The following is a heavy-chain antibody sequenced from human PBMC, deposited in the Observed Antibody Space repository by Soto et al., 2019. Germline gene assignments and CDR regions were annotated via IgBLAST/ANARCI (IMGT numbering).Heavy chain of an antibody. CDR3: SRSPSVFLFLDWLSPDWYFDL. CDR2: MNPNSGNT. J-gene: IGHJ2*01. V-gene: IGHV1-8*01. D-gene: IGHD3-3*01. CDR1: GYTFTSYD. Sequence: QVQLVQSGAEVKKPGASVKVSCKASGYTFTSYDINWVRQATGQGLEWMGWMNPNSGNTGCAQKYQGRVTTTRNTSISTANMELSRWGYGATAVYSFSRSPSVFLFLDWLSPDWYFDLWGRGTLVTVSS.